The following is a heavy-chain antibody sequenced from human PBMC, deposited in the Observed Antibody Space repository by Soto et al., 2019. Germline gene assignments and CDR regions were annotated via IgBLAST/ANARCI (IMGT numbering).Heavy chain of an antibody. Sequence: EVQLVESGGGLVQPGGSLRLSCAASGFTFSSYWMHWVRQAPGKGLVWVSRINSDGSSTTYADTVKGRFTISRDDAKNTLHLQMTSLRAVGTAVYSCAREDVQLTPAGVDVWGPGTRVTVSS. D-gene: IGHD6-13*01. CDR2: INSDGSST. J-gene: IGHJ6*01. V-gene: IGHV3-74*01. CDR3: AREDVQLTPAGVDV. CDR1: GFTFSSYW.